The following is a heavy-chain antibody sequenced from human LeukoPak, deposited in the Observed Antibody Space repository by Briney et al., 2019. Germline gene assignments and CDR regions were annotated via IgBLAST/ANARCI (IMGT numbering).Heavy chain of an antibody. CDR1: GFTFSSYG. Sequence: GGSLRLSCAASGFTFSSYGMHWVRQAPGQGLEWMGWINPNSGGTNYAQKFQGRVTMTRDTSISTAYMELSRLRSDDTAVYYCARDFYGSGNFWFDPWGQGTLVTVSS. V-gene: IGHV1-2*02. CDR2: INPNSGGT. J-gene: IGHJ5*02. D-gene: IGHD3-10*01. CDR3: ARDFYGSGNFWFDP.